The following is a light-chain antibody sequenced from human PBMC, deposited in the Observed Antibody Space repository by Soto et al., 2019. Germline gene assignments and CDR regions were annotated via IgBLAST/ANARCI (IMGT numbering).Light chain of an antibody. Sequence: QSALTQPPSASGSPGQSVTISCTGTSSDVGGYNDVSWYQQHPGKAPKLMIYEASKRPSGVLDRFSGSKSGNTASLTVSGLQDEDEADYYCSSYAGSNIGVFGTGTKLTVL. J-gene: IGLJ1*01. CDR1: SSDVGGYND. CDR2: EAS. CDR3: SSYAGSNIGV. V-gene: IGLV2-8*01.